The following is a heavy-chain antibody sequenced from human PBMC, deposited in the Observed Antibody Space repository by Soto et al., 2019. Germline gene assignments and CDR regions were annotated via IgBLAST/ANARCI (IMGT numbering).Heavy chain of an antibody. CDR2: IKWNSGRI. CDR1: GFNFNNYA. D-gene: IGHD3-3*01. J-gene: IGHJ4*02. CDR3: AKGGNRHYDFWSDY. Sequence: EVQLVESGGGLVQHGGSLRLSCAASGFNFNNYAIHWGRQAPGKGREWVSGIKWNSGRIVYAHSVKGRFTISRDNAKNSLYLQMNSLRPEDTALYYCAKGGNRHYDFWSDYWGQGTLVTVSS. V-gene: IGHV3-9*01.